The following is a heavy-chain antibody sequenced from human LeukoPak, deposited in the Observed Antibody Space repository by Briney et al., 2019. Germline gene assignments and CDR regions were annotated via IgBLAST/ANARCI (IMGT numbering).Heavy chain of an antibody. Sequence: GASVKVSCKASGYTFTSYYMHWVRQAPGQGLEWMGWVNPNSGGTNYAQKFQGRVTMTRDTSISTAYMELSRLRSDDTAVYYCARDGSSGTVTSPYYYYYGMDVWGQGTTVTVSS. V-gene: IGHV1-2*02. D-gene: IGHD4-11*01. CDR1: GYTFTSYY. CDR2: VNPNSGGT. J-gene: IGHJ6*02. CDR3: ARDGSSGTVTSPYYYYYGMDV.